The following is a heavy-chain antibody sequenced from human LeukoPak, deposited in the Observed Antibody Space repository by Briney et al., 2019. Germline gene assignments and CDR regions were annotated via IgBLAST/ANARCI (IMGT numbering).Heavy chain of an antibody. CDR1: GGTFSSYA. J-gene: IGHJ5*02. D-gene: IGHD3-10*01. CDR3: AGTMAIGVNWFDP. CDR2: IIPILGIA. V-gene: IGHV1-69*04. Sequence: GASVEVSCKASGGTFSSYALSWVRQAPGQGLEWMGRIIPILGIANYAQKFQGRVTITADKSTSTAYMELSSLRSEDTAVYYCAGTMAIGVNWFDPWGQGTLVTVSS.